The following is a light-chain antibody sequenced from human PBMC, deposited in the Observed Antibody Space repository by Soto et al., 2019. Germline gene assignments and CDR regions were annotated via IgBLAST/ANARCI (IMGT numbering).Light chain of an antibody. CDR2: DAS. J-gene: IGKJ1*01. Sequence: AIQLPGSPSSLSASVGDRFTITCRTSQGISSALAWYQQKPGKAPKLLIYDASSLESGVPPRFSGSGSGTDFTLAISSLQPEDSATYYCLQDINYPWTFGQGTK. CDR1: QGISSA. V-gene: IGKV1D-13*01. CDR3: LQDINYPWT.